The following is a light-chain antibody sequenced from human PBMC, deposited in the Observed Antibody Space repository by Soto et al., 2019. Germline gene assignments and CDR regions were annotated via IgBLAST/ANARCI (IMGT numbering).Light chain of an antibody. V-gene: IGLV2-14*03. Sequence: QSALTQPASVSGSPGQSITISCTGTSSDVGGYNYVSWYQQHPGKAPKLMIYDVSNRPSGASNRFSGSKSGNTASLTISGLQAEDEADYYCTSYTSSSTILLGGGTKLTVL. CDR2: DVS. CDR3: TSYTSSSTIL. J-gene: IGLJ2*01. CDR1: SSDVGGYNY.